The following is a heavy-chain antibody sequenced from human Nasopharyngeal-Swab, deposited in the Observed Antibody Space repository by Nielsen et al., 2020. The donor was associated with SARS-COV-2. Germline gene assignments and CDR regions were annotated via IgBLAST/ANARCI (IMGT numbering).Heavy chain of an antibody. D-gene: IGHD2-2*01. J-gene: IGHJ6*02. Sequence: GGSLRLSCVVSGFTFEDYPVHWVRQVPGKGLGWVSGIDYDGGGIGYGDPVKGRFTISRDNAKNSLFLQMNNLRVEDTALYYCAKSTMDFWGQGTTVTVSS. CDR2: IDYDGGGI. CDR3: AKSTMDF. CDR1: GFTFEDYP. V-gene: IGHV3-9*01.